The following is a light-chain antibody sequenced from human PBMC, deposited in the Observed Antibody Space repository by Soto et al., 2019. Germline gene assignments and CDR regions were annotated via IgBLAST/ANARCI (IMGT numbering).Light chain of an antibody. CDR1: QSIGTW. Sequence: DIQVTQSPATLSAFVVDGFTSSCLARQSIGTWLAWYQQKPGKAPKLLIYDASTLESGVPSRFSGSGSGTEFTLTISSLQPEDVATYYCQEYNSYPVSFGQGTRLE. V-gene: IGKV1-5*01. CDR2: DAS. J-gene: IGKJ5*01. CDR3: QEYNSYPVS.